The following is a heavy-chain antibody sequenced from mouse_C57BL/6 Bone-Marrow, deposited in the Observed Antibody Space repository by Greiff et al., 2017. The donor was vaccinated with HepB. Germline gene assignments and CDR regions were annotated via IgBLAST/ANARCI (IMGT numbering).Heavy chain of an antibody. Sequence: EVQLVESGGGLVQPKGSLKLSCAASGFSFNTYAMNWVRQAPGKGLEWVARIRSKSNNYATYYADSVKDRFTISRDDSESMLYLQMNNLKTEDTAMYYCVRHGTVVATDYAMDYWGQGTSVTVSS. CDR2: IRSKSNNYAT. J-gene: IGHJ4*01. CDR3: VRHGTVVATDYAMDY. V-gene: IGHV10-1*01. D-gene: IGHD1-1*01. CDR1: GFSFNTYA.